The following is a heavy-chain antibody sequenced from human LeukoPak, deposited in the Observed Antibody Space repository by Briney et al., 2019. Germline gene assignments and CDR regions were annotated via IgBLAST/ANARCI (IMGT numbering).Heavy chain of an antibody. D-gene: IGHD3-22*01. Sequence: ASVKVSCKASGYTFTSYDINWVRPATGQGLEWMGWMNPNSGNTGYAQKFQGRVTMTRNTSISTAYMELSSLRSEDTAVYYCARVYYDSSGYYNEDYYYGMDVWGQGTTVTVSS. CDR1: GYTFTSYD. J-gene: IGHJ6*02. CDR3: ARVYYDSSGYYNEDYYYGMDV. CDR2: MNPNSGNT. V-gene: IGHV1-8*01.